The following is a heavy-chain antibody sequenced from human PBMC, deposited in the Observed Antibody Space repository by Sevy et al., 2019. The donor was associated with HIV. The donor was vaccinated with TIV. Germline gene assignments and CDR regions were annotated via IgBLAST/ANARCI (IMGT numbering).Heavy chain of an antibody. CDR2: IYYSGST. D-gene: IGHD6-13*01. CDR3: ARESIGAVGDFDY. V-gene: IGHV4-59*01. CDR1: GGSISNYF. Sequence: ETLSLTCTVSGGSISNYFWSWVRQPPGKGLEWFGYIYYSGSTNYNPSLKSRVTISVETSKNQFSLKLSSVTAADTAVYYCARESIGAVGDFDYWGQGTLVTVSS. J-gene: IGHJ4*02.